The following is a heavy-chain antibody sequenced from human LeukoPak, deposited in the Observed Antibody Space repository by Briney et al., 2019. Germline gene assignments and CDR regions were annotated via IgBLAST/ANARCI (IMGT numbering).Heavy chain of an antibody. V-gene: IGHV3-23*01. CDR2: ISGSGGST. CDR1: GFTFSSYA. J-gene: IGHJ4*02. D-gene: IGHD3-22*01. CDR3: AKLYNSSGLFDY. Sequence: GGSLRVSCAASGFTFSSYAMSWVRQAPGKGLEWVSAISGSGGSTYYADSVMGRFTISRDNSKNTLYLQMNSLRAEDTAVYYCAKLYNSSGLFDYWGQGTLVPVSS.